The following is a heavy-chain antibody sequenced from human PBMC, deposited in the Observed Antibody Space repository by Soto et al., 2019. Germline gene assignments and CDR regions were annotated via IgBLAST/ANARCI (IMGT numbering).Heavy chain of an antibody. V-gene: IGHV3-23*01. J-gene: IGHJ5*02. CDR3: ANASRDGDYDNWFDP. CDR2: ISGRGSSA. CDR1: GFTFSSYA. Sequence: EVELLESGGGFVQPGGSLRLSCTASGFTFSSYAMTWVRQAPGKGLEWVSDISGRGSSADYADSVKGRFTISKDNSKNSLYLQMTRLRAEDTAVYDCANASRDGDYDNWFDPWGQGTQVTVSS. D-gene: IGHD4-17*01.